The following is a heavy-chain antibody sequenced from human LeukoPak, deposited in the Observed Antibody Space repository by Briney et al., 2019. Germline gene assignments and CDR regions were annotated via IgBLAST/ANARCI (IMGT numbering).Heavy chain of an antibody. Sequence: SETLSLTCAVYGGSFSDYYWSWIRQPPGKGLEWIGEINHSGSTNYNPSLKSRVTISVDPSKNQFSLKLSSVTASDTAVYYCASGPRRTLDYWGQGTLVTVSS. J-gene: IGHJ4*02. V-gene: IGHV4-34*01. CDR1: GGSFSDYY. CDR3: ASGPRRTLDY. CDR2: INHSGST.